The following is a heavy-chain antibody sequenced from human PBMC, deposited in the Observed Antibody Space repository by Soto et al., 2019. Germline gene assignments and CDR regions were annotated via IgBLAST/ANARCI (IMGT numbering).Heavy chain of an antibody. J-gene: IGHJ4*02. D-gene: IGHD5-12*01. CDR2: IYWDDDK. Sequence: QITLKESGPTLVKPTQTLTLTCTFSGFSLSTSGVGVGWIRQPPGKALEWLALIYWDDDKRYSPSLKSRLTLTKDTAKNQVVLTMTNMDPVDTATYYCAHRRGYSGYDVSFDYWGQGTLVTVSS. V-gene: IGHV2-5*02. CDR1: GFSLSTSGVG. CDR3: AHRRGYSGYDVSFDY.